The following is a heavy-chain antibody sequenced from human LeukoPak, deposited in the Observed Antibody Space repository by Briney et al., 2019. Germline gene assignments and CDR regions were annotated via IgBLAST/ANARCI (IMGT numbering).Heavy chain of an antibody. V-gene: IGHV3-30*02. CDR2: IRYDGSIT. D-gene: IGHD3-22*01. Sequence: PGGSLRLSCAASGFTFRNCGMHWVRQAPGKGLEWETFIRYDGSITYYADSVKGRFTISRDNSENTLALLMSSLRVEDTAVYYCAKGLFYYDSSGYYDIDYWGQGALVTVSS. J-gene: IGHJ4*02. CDR1: GFTFRNCG. CDR3: AKGLFYYDSSGYYDIDY.